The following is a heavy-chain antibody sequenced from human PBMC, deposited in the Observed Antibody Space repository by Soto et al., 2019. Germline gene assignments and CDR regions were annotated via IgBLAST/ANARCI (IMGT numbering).Heavy chain of an antibody. CDR2: IYDNGST. D-gene: IGHD6-19*01. V-gene: IGHV4-59*11. Sequence: SETLSLTCSVSGDSLKNHYWAWIRHSPGKGLEWLAHIYDNGSTNYSPSLKSRVAISADTSENQFSLTLRSVTAADTAVYFCARGLVAVAGTLFDYWGQGTLVTVSS. J-gene: IGHJ4*02. CDR1: GDSLKNHY. CDR3: ARGLVAVAGTLFDY.